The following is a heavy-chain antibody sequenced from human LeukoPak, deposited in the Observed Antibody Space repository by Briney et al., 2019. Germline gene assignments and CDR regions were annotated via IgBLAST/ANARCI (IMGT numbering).Heavy chain of an antibody. CDR1: GYTFTGYY. D-gene: IGHD3-10*01. Sequence: GASVKVSCEASGYTFTGYYMHWVRQAPGQGLEWMGWINPNSGGTNYAQKFQGRVTMTRDTSISTAYMELSRLRSDDTAVYYCARDPYGSGRNDYWGQGTLVTVSS. CDR2: INPNSGGT. J-gene: IGHJ4*02. V-gene: IGHV1-2*02. CDR3: ARDPYGSGRNDY.